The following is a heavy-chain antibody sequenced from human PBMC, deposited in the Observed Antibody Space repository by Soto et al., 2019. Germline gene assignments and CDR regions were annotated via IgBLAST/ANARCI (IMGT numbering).Heavy chain of an antibody. Sequence: QIQLVQSGAVVKKPGASVKVSCKASGYTFISYGISWVRQAPGQGLEWMGWISPYNDNTKYAQTLQGRVTLTTDTSTRTAYMELRTLRSDDTAVYYCAREGYYSGSGSFFPPRYYGMDVWGQGTTVTVSS. CDR1: GYTFISYG. D-gene: IGHD3-10*01. J-gene: IGHJ6*02. CDR2: ISPYNDNT. V-gene: IGHV1-18*01. CDR3: AREGYYSGSGSFFPPRYYGMDV.